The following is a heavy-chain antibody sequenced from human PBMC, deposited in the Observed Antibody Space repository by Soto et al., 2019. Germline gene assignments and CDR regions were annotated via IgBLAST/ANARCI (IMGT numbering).Heavy chain of an antibody. CDR2: AYYSGST. CDR3: ARHDWARFYGMDV. V-gene: IGHV4-59*04. D-gene: IGHD2-21*01. Sequence: PSETLSLTCTVSGGSISSYYWSWIRQPAGKGLEWIGSAYYSGSTYYNPSLKSRVTIFVDTSKSQFSLMLGSVTAADTAVYYCARHDWARFYGMDVWGQGTTVTVSS. CDR1: GGSISSYY. J-gene: IGHJ6*02.